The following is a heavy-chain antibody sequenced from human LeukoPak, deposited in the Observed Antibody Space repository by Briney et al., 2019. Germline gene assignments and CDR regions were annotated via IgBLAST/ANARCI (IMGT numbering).Heavy chain of an antibody. D-gene: IGHD1-26*01. V-gene: IGHV3-23*01. CDR2: ISESGVGT. Sequence: GGSLRLSCVASGFTFRSHAMNWVRQAPGKGLEWVSGISESGVGTNYADSVKGRFTTSRDNSKNTLYLQMNSLRAEDTAVYYCAKVKVGATIDYWGQGTLVTVSS. CDR1: GFTFRSHA. J-gene: IGHJ4*02. CDR3: AKVKVGATIDY.